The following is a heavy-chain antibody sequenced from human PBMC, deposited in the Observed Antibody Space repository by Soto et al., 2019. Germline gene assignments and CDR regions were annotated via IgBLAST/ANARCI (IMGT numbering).Heavy chain of an antibody. J-gene: IGHJ6*02. CDR2: ISYDGSNK. Sequence: GGSLRLSCAASGFTFSSYWMSWVRQAPGKGLEWVAVISYDGSNKYYADSVKGRFTISRDNSKNTLYLQMNSLRAEDTAVYYCAKDRGYCSGGSCYSDYYYYGMDVWGQGTTVTVSS. V-gene: IGHV3-30*18. D-gene: IGHD2-15*01. CDR1: GFTFSSYW. CDR3: AKDRGYCSGGSCYSDYYYYGMDV.